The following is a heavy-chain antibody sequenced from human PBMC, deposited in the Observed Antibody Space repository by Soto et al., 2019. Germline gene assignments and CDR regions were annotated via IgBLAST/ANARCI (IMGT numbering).Heavy chain of an antibody. CDR3: ARDRWVRYSVYDWHFDY. V-gene: IGHV3-48*03. Sequence: EVQLVESGGALVQPGGSLRLSCEASGFSFSSYDMNWVRQAPGKGLEWISYISSGGTNIHYADSVKGRFTISRNNAKNSVDLQMNSLRAEDTAVYYCARDRWVRYSVYDWHFDYWGQGTLVTVAS. CDR1: GFSFSSYD. D-gene: IGHD5-12*01. CDR2: ISSGGTNI. J-gene: IGHJ4*02.